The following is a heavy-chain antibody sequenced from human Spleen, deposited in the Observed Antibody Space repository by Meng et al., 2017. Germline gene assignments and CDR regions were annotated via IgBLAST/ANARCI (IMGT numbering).Heavy chain of an antibody. D-gene: IGHD1-26*01. CDR1: GFTFSSYE. CDR2: ISSSGSTM. V-gene: IGHV3-48*03. J-gene: IGHJ6*02. CDR3: ARDKSGSYYDYYYGFDV. Sequence: GGSLRLSCAASGFTFSSYEMNWVRQAPGKGLEWVSYISSSGSTMYYAESVKGRFTISRDNAKNSLYLQMNSLRAEDTAVYYCARDKSGSYYDYYYGFDVWGQGTTVTVSS.